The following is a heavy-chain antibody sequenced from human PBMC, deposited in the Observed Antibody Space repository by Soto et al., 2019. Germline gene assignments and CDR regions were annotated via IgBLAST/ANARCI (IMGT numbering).Heavy chain of an antibody. CDR3: ALTYRESNGFFDY. CDR2: ISYDGSNK. J-gene: IGHJ4*02. CDR1: GFTFSSYG. D-gene: IGHD3-22*01. V-gene: IGHV3-30*03. Sequence: VQLVESGGGVVQPGRSLRLSCAASGFTFSSYGMHWVRQAPGKGLEWVAVISYDGSNKYYADSVKGRFTISRDNSKNTLYLQMNSLRAEDTAVYYCALTYRESNGFFDYWGQGTLVTVSS.